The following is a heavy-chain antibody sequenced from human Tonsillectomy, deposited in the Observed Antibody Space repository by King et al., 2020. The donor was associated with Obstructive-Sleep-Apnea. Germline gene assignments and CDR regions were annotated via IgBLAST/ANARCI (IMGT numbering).Heavy chain of an antibody. Sequence: QLQESGPGLVKPSQTLSLTCSVSGGLISSGGYYWSWIRQHPGKGLEWIGYIYSSGNTDYNPSLESRLTISVDLSRNQFSLKLTSLTAADTAVYFCARGISHGGFDSWGQGTLVTVSS. CDR1: GGLISSGGYY. J-gene: IGHJ4*02. V-gene: IGHV4-31*03. CDR3: ARGISHGGFDS. CDR2: IYSSGNT. D-gene: IGHD4-23*01.